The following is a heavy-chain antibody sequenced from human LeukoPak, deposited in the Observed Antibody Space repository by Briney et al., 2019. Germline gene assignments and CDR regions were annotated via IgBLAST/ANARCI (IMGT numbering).Heavy chain of an antibody. CDR3: ARGGAACLHFQN. V-gene: IGHV4-34*11. D-gene: IGHD6-6*01. Sequence: SETLSLTCAVYGGSFSGYYWSWIRQPPGKGLEWIGSIYYSGSTYYNPSLQSRVTISVDTSKNQFSLNLNSVTAADTAVYYCARGGAACLHFQNWGQGTLVTVSS. CDR2: IYYSGST. CDR1: GGSFSGYY. J-gene: IGHJ1*01.